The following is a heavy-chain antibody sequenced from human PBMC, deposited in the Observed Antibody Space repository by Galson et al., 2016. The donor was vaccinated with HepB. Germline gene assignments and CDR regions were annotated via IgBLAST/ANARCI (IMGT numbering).Heavy chain of an antibody. J-gene: IGHJ4*02. CDR2: LYSGGST. CDR1: GLIVSSND. V-gene: IGHV3-53*01. CDR3: VRDQVDYYESSGDDFDY. Sequence: LRLSCAASGLIVSSNDMSWVRQAPGKGLEWVSVLYSGGSTYYADSVKGRFTISRDNARNTLYLQMNSLRAEDTAVYYCVRDQVDYYESSGDDFDYWGQGTLVTVSS. D-gene: IGHD3-22*01.